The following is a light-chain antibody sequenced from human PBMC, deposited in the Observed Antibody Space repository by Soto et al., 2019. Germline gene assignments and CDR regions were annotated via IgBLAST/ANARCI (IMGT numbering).Light chain of an antibody. CDR3: QQSYSLPPIT. CDR1: QSISSW. Sequence: DIQMTQSPSTLSASVGDRVTITCRASQSISSWLAWYQQKPGKAPKLLIYAASSLQSGVPSRFSGSGSGTDFTLTISSLQPEDFATYFCQQSYSLPPITFGQGTRLEIK. V-gene: IGKV1-39*01. CDR2: AAS. J-gene: IGKJ5*01.